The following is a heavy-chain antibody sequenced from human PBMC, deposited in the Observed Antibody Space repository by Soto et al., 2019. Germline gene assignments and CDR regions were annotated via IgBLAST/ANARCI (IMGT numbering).Heavy chain of an antibody. Sequence: GESLKISSQGSGYSFTSHWITWVLQTPGKGLECTGRIDPSESYANYSPSFHGRVTISADRSISTAFLQWSSLEASHTAVYYCARRLSGPKGEYNAYYFYGLDVWGQGTTVTVSS. CDR2: IDPSESYA. CDR1: GYSFTSHW. J-gene: IGHJ6*02. D-gene: IGHD1-1*01. V-gene: IGHV5-10-1*01. CDR3: ARRLSGPKGEYNAYYFYGLDV.